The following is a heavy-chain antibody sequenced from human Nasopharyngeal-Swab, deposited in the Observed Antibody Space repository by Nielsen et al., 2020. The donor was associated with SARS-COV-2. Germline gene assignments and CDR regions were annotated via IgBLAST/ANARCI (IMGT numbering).Heavy chain of an antibody. J-gene: IGHJ4*02. CDR2: IYYSGNT. V-gene: IGHV4-39*01. D-gene: IGHD3-10*01. CDR1: GGSISSSSYY. Sequence: SETLSLTCTVSGGSISSSSYYWGWIRQPPGKGLEWIGSIYYSGNTYYTPSLQSRVTISVDTSKNQFSLKLSSVTAADTAVYYCARPVVRGYSPFFDYWGQGTLVTVSS. CDR3: ARPVVRGYSPFFDY.